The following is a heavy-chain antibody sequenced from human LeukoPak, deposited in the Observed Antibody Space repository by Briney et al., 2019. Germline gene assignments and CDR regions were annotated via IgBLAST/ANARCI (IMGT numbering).Heavy chain of an antibody. CDR1: GFTFSSYA. D-gene: IGHD3-22*01. V-gene: IGHV3-23*01. CDR3: ADYYYDSSGYYPEYFQH. Sequence: GGSLRLSCAASGFTFSSYAMSWVRQAPGKGLEWVSAISGSGCSTYYADSVKGRFTISRDNSKNTLYLQMNSLRAEATAVYYCADYYYDSSGYYPEYFQHWGQGTLVTVSS. J-gene: IGHJ1*01. CDR2: ISGSGCST.